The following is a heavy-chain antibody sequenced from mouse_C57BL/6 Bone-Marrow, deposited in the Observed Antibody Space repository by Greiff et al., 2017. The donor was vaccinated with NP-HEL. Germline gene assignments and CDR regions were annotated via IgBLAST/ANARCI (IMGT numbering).Heavy chain of an antibody. V-gene: IGHV1-82*01. D-gene: IGHD2-5*01. CDR2: IYPGDGDT. CDR1: GYAFSSSW. J-gene: IGHJ2*01. Sequence: QVQLQQSGPELVKPGASVKISCKASGYAFSSSWMNWVKQRPGKGLEWIGRIYPGDGDTNYNGKFKGKATLTADKSSSTAYMQLSSLTSEDSAVYCCATRSYYSNYYFDYWGQGTTLTVSS. CDR3: ATRSYYSNYYFDY.